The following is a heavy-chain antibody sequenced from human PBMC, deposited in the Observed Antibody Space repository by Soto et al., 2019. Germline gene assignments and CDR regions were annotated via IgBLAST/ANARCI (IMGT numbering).Heavy chain of an antibody. D-gene: IGHD1-7*01. V-gene: IGHV3-30*18. CDR3: AKDWTWNYGYFDY. J-gene: IGHJ4*02. CDR1: GFTFSSYG. Sequence: GGSLRLSCAASGFTFSSYGMHWVRQAPGKGLEWVAVISYDGSNKYYADSVKGRFTISRDNSKNTLYLQMNSLRAEDMAVYYCAKDWTWNYGYFDYWGQGTLVTVSS. CDR2: ISYDGSNK.